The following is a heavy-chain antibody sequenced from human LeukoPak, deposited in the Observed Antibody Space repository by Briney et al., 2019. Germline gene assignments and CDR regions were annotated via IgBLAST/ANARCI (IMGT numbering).Heavy chain of an antibody. CDR1: GYSFTSYW. V-gene: IGHV5-51*01. J-gene: IGHJ4*02. D-gene: IGHD2-2*01. Sequence: GESLKISCKGSGYSFTSYWIGWVRQMPGKGLEWMGIIYPGDSDTRYSPSFQGQVTISADKSISTAYLQWSSLKASDTAMYYCARGGGADCSSTSCYDYWGQGTLVTVSS. CDR2: IYPGDSDT. CDR3: ARGGGADCSSTSCYDY.